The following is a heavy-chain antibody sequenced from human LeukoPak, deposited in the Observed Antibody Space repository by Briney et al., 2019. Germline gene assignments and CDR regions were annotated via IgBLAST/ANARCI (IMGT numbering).Heavy chain of an antibody. V-gene: IGHV4-59*01. Sequence: PSETLSLTCTVSGGSISSYYWSWIRQPPGKGLEWIGYIYYSGSTNYNPSLKSRVTISVDTSKNQFSLKLGSVTAADTAVYYCARDRGYCSSTSCSPGYYYGMDVWGQGTTVTVSS. D-gene: IGHD2-2*01. CDR2: IYYSGST. CDR1: GGSISSYY. J-gene: IGHJ6*02. CDR3: ARDRGYCSSTSCSPGYYYGMDV.